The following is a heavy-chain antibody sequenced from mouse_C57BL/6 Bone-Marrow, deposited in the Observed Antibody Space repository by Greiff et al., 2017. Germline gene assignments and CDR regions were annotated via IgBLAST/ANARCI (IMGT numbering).Heavy chain of an antibody. D-gene: IGHD2-4*01. V-gene: IGHV1-78*01. Sequence: VQLQQSDAELVKPGASVKISCKVSGYTFTDHTIRWMKQRPEQGMEWIRFIYPRDGSTKSNEKFMGNDTLTADKSPSTVYGQLNILTSEDSAVYFCARSITLHYFDSGGQGTTLTVSS. CDR1: GYTFTDHT. CDR2: IYPRDGST. J-gene: IGHJ2*01. CDR3: ARSITLHYFDS.